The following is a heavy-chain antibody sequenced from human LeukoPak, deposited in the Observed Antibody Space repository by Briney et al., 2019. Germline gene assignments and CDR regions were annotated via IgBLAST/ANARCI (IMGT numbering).Heavy chain of an antibody. CDR2: ISGSGSNT. V-gene: IGHV3-23*01. CDR3: AKVRGICYTYEFDY. D-gene: IGHD3-16*01. J-gene: IGHJ4*02. Sequence: AGGSLRLSCAASGFTFANYAMTWVRQAPGKGLDWVSLISGSGSNTYYTDSVQGRFTISRDNSRNTLYLQTSSLRAEDTAIYYSAKVRGICYTYEFDYWGQGALVTVSS. CDR1: GFTFANYA.